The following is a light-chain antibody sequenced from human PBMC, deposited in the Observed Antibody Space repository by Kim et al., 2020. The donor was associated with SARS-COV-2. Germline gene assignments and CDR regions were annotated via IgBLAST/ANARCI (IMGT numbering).Light chain of an antibody. CDR1: QSVASSL. Sequence: LYPGERATPSCRASQSVASSLLAWFQQKPGQAPRLLIYGTSSRATGIPARFSASESGTDFTLTISRLEPEDFAVYYCQQYDRSPYTFGQGNKLEI. J-gene: IGKJ2*01. CDR3: QQYDRSPYT. V-gene: IGKV3-20*01. CDR2: GTS.